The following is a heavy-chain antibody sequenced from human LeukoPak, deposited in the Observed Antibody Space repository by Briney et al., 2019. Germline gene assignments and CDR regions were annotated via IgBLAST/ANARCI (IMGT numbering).Heavy chain of an antibody. CDR3: AKDRDDSGDYAFDY. CDR1: GFSFSGYV. D-gene: IGHD4-17*01. Sequence: GGSLRLSCAVSGFSFSGYVMSWVRQAPGKGLEWVSVISRSGDYTNYADSVKGRFTISRDNSKNTLSLQMSSLRAEDTAIYYCAKDRDDSGDYAFDYWGQGILVSVSS. J-gene: IGHJ4*02. CDR2: ISRSGDYT. V-gene: IGHV3-23*01.